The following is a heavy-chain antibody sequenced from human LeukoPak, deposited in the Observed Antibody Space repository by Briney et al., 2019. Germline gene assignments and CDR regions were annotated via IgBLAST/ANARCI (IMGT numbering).Heavy chain of an antibody. CDR1: GFTFSSYS. J-gene: IGHJ3*01. D-gene: IGHD3-10*01. CDR3: ARGGRYYDSRALYEGYVFDL. CDR2: ISSSSSYI. V-gene: IGHV3-21*01. Sequence: PGGTLSLYCAAYGFTFSSYSMNWVRQAPGKGLEWVSSISSSSSYIYYADSVKGRFTISRDNAKSSPYLQMNSLRAEDTAVYYCARGGRYYDSRALYEGYVFDLWGQGAMVTVSS.